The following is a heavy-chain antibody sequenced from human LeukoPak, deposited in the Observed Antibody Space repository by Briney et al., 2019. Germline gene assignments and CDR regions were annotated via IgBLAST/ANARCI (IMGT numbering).Heavy chain of an antibody. D-gene: IGHD6-6*01. CDR2: ISSSSSYI. V-gene: IGHV3-21*01. J-gene: IGHJ4*02. CDR3: AKGEIAALDY. CDR1: GFTFSSYS. Sequence: GGSLRLSCAASGFTFSSYSMNWVRQAPGKGLEWVSSISSSSSYIYYADSVKGRFTIHRDNSKNTLYLQMNSLRAEDTAVYYCAKGEIAALDYWGQGTLVTVSS.